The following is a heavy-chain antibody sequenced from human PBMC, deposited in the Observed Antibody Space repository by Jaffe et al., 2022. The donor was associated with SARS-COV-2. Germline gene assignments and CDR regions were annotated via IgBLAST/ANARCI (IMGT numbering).Heavy chain of an antibody. D-gene: IGHD1-26*01. CDR3: ARGRSIVGATGFDY. V-gene: IGHV3-74*01. J-gene: IGHJ4*02. Sequence: EVQLVESGGGLVQPGGSLRLSCAASGFTFSNHWMHWVRQAPGKGLVWVSRINSDGTSTTYAGSVKGRFTISRDNANNTLYLQMNSLRAEDTALYYCARGRSIVGATGFDYWGQGTLVTVSS. CDR2: INSDGTST. CDR1: GFTFSNHW.